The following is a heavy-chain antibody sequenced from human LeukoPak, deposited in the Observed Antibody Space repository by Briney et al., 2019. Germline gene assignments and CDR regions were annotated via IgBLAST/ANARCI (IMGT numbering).Heavy chain of an antibody. Sequence: GESLKISCKGSGYSFSSYWIGWVRQMPGKGLEWMGIIYPADSDTRYSPSFQGQVTISADKSISTAYLQWSSLKASDTAMYYCARLGGGSYPYYYMDVWGKGTTVTVSS. CDR2: IYPADSDT. CDR3: ARLGGGSYPYYYMDV. D-gene: IGHD1-26*01. CDR1: GYSFSSYW. V-gene: IGHV5-51*01. J-gene: IGHJ6*03.